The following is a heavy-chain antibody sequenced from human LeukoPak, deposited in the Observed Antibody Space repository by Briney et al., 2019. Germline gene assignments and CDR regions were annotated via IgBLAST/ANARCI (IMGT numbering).Heavy chain of an antibody. J-gene: IGHJ4*02. CDR3: AKAHGGSYHSGID. CDR1: GFTFTSYA. V-gene: IGHV3-23*01. CDR2: ISGSGGGT. D-gene: IGHD1-26*01. Sequence: GGSLRLSCAASGFTFTSYAMNWVRQAPRKGLQWVSGISGSGGGTYYADSVKGRFSISRDNSKNTLYLQLNSLRVEDTAEYYCAKAHGGSYHSGIDWGQGTLVIVSS.